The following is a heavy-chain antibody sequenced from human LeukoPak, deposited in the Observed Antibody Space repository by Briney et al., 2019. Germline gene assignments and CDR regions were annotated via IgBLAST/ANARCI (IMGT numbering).Heavy chain of an antibody. V-gene: IGHV4-38-2*01. D-gene: IGHD3-10*01. J-gene: IGHJ4*01. CDR2: IYHSGST. CDR1: GYSISSGYY. CDR3: AKRGVTWYFDY. Sequence: PSEAQSLTCAVSGYSISSGYYWGWIRPPPGKGLEWIGSIYHSGSTYYNPSLKSRVTISVDTSKNQFSLKLSSVTAADTAVYYCAKRGVTWYFDYWGQGILVTVSS.